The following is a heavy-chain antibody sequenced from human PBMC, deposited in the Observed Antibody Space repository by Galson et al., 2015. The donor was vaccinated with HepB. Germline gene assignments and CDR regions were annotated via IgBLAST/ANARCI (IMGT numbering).Heavy chain of an antibody. CDR1: GFTFSSYG. Sequence: SLRLSCAASGFTFSSYGMHWVRQAPGKGLEWVAFIRYDGSNKYYADSVKGRFTISRDNSKNTLYLQMNSLRAEDTAVYYCAKDGGWELPFDYWGQGTLVTVSS. V-gene: IGHV3-30*02. CDR2: IRYDGSNK. CDR3: AKDGGWELPFDY. D-gene: IGHD1-26*01. J-gene: IGHJ4*02.